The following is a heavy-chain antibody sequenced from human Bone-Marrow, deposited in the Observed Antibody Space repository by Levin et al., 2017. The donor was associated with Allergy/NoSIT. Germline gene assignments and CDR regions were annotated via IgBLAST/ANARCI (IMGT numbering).Heavy chain of an antibody. V-gene: IGHV3-30-3*01. J-gene: IGHJ6*02. D-gene: IGHD3-22*01. CDR3: ARGGGITMIVVVRRPVTHYYDYGMDV. CDR1: GFTFSSSA. Sequence: LSLTCAASGFTFSSSAMHWVRQAPGKGLEWVAVISYDGSNKYYADSVKGRFTISRDNSKNTLYLQMNSLRAEDTAVYYCARGGGITMIVVVRRPVTHYYDYGMDVWGQGTTVTVSS. CDR2: ISYDGSNK.